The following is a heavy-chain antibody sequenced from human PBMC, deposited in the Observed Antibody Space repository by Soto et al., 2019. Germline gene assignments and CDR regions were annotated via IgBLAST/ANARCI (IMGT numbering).Heavy chain of an antibody. J-gene: IGHJ5*02. Sequence: SETLSLTCTVSGGSISSGGYYWSWIRQHPGKGLEWIGYIYYSGSTYYNPSLKRRVTISVDTSKNQFSLKLSSVTAADTAVYYCAREIHQTYYYASGWFDPWGQGTLVTVSS. CDR2: IYYSGST. V-gene: IGHV4-31*03. CDR3: AREIHQTYYYASGWFDP. CDR1: GGSISSGGYY. D-gene: IGHD3-10*01.